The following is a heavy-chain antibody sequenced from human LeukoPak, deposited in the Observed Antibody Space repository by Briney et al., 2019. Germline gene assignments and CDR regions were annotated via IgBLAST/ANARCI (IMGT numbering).Heavy chain of an antibody. D-gene: IGHD3-10*01. J-gene: IGHJ4*02. CDR3: ARSRVTMVRGSPNWNFDY. Sequence: SETLSLTCTVSGGSINTYYWSWIRQPPGKGLEWIGHIYYSGSTNYNPSLKSRVIILVDTSKNQFSLKLSSVTAADTAVYYCARSRVTMVRGSPNWNFDYWGQGILVTVSS. CDR1: GGSINTYY. CDR2: IYYSGST. V-gene: IGHV4-59*01.